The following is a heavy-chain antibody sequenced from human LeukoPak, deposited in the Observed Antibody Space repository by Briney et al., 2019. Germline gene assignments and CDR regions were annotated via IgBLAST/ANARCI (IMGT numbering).Heavy chain of an antibody. CDR2: ISSRGGST. J-gene: IGHJ4*02. CDR1: GFTFSNYG. D-gene: IGHD6-25*01. CDR3: AKAPRGAPRHD. V-gene: IGHV3-23*01. Sequence: GGSLRLSCAASGFTFSNYGMNWVRQAPGKGLGWVSGISSRGGSTSYADSVKGRFTVSRDNSKNTLYLQMNSLRDEDTAVYYCAKAPRGAPRHDWGQGTLVTVSS.